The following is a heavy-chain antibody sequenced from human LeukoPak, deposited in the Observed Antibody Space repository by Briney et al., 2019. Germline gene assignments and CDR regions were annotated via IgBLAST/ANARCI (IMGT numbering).Heavy chain of an antibody. D-gene: IGHD3-10*01. CDR1: GFTFSSYS. Sequence: GGSLRLSCAASGFTFSSYSMNWVRQAPGKGLEWVSYISSSSSTIYYADSVKGRFTISRDNSKSTLYLQMNSLRAEDTAVYYCARVASGSYNWFDPWGQGTLVTVSS. CDR3: ARVASGSYNWFDP. CDR2: ISSSSSTI. V-gene: IGHV3-48*01. J-gene: IGHJ5*02.